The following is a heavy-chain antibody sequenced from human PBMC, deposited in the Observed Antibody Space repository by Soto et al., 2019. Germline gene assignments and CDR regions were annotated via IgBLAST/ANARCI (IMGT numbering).Heavy chain of an antibody. D-gene: IGHD4-17*01. CDR2: ISSSSSYI. CDR1: GFTFSSYS. Sequence: PGGSLRLSCAASGFTFSSYSMNWVRQAPGKGLEWVSSISSSSSYIYYADSVKGRFTISRDNAKNSLYLQMNSLRAEDTAVYYCARDPHTYGDYAFDYWGQGTLVTVSS. J-gene: IGHJ4*02. V-gene: IGHV3-21*01. CDR3: ARDPHTYGDYAFDY.